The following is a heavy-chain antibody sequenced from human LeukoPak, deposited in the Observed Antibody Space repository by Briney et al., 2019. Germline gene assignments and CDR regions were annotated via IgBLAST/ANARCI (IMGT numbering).Heavy chain of an antibody. CDR1: GGSISSSSYY. D-gene: IGHD3-22*01. CDR2: IYTSENT. Sequence: SETLSLTCTVSGGSISSSSYYWGWIRQPPGKGLEWIGRIYTSENTNYNPSLQSRITMSVDTSKNQFSLKLSSVTAADTAVYYCARDDYDSSGYYGAFWFDPWGQGILVTVAS. CDR3: ARDDYDSSGYYGAFWFDP. V-gene: IGHV4-39*07. J-gene: IGHJ5*02.